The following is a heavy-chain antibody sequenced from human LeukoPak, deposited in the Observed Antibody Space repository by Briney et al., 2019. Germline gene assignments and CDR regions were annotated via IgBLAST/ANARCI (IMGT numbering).Heavy chain of an antibody. CDR1: GFTFNSYA. CDR2: ISGSGGRT. D-gene: IGHD3-10*01. Sequence: GGSQRLSCAASGFTFNSYAMSWVRQAPGKGLEWVSAISGSGGRTFYAGSVKGRLTISRDNSKNTLYLQLNTVRAEDTALYYCARGGTNYYYMDVWGNGTTVTVSS. CDR3: ARGGTNYYYMDV. V-gene: IGHV3-23*01. J-gene: IGHJ6*03.